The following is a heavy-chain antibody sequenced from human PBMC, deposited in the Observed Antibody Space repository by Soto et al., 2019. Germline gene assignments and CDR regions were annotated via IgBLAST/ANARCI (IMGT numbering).Heavy chain of an antibody. V-gene: IGHV1-69*02. Sequence: QVQLVQSGAEVKKPGSSVKVSCKASGGTFSSYTISWVRQAPGQGLEWMGRIIPILGIANYAQKFQGRVTITADKSTSTAYMELSSLRSEDTAVYYCARVSSIVATKLYFDYWGQGTLVTVSS. J-gene: IGHJ4*02. D-gene: IGHD5-12*01. CDR1: GGTFSSYT. CDR3: ARVSSIVATKLYFDY. CDR2: IIPILGIA.